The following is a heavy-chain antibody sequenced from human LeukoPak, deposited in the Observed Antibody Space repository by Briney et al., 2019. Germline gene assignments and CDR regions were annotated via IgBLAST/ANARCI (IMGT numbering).Heavy chain of an antibody. CDR3: ARDPPGEGIDY. CDR1: GFTFSRYW. J-gene: IGHJ4*02. V-gene: IGHV3-74*01. CDR2: INPGGSST. D-gene: IGHD7-27*01. Sequence: GGSLTLFCAASGFTFSRYWMHWVRHAPGKGLVCVSRINPGGSSTSYADSVKGRFTISRDNAKNTLYLQMNSLRAEDTAVDSCARDPPGEGIDYWGQGTLVTVSS.